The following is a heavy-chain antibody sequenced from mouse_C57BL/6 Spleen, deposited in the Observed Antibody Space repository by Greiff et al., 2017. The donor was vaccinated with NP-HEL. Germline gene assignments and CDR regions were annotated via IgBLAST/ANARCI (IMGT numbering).Heavy chain of an antibody. D-gene: IGHD3-2*02. CDR3: AREGVAQALYYYAMDY. Sequence: VQLQESGPELVKPGASVKISCKASGYAFSSSWMNWVKQRPGKGLEWIGRIYPGDGDTNYNGKFKGKATLTADKSSSTAYMQLSSLTSEDSAVYFCAREGVAQALYYYAMDYWGQGTSVTVSS. CDR1: GYAFSSSW. J-gene: IGHJ4*01. CDR2: IYPGDGDT. V-gene: IGHV1-82*01.